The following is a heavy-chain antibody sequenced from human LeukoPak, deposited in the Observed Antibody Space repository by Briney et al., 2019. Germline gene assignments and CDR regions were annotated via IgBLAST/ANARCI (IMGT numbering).Heavy chain of an antibody. D-gene: IGHD6-13*01. V-gene: IGHV5-51*01. CDR3: TRQYSSTWYYFDY. CDR2: IYPADSDT. Sequence: GESLKISCTGSGYTLSNYWIAWVRQLPGKGLEWMGIIYPADSDTKYSPSFQGQVSISADKFINTAYLQWSSLKASDTAIYYCTRQYSSTWYYFDYWGQGTLVTASS. J-gene: IGHJ4*02. CDR1: GYTLSNYW.